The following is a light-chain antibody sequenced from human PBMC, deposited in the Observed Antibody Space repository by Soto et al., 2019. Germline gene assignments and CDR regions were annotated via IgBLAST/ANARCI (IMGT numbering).Light chain of an antibody. CDR2: GNS. CDR1: SSNIGAGYD. V-gene: IGLV1-40*01. J-gene: IGLJ1*01. Sequence: QSVLTQPPSVSGAPGQRVTISCTGSSSNIGAGYDVQWYQQLPGTAPKFIMYGNSNRPPGFPDRFSGSKSGTSASLAITGLQTEDEANYYCQSYDSSLSGYVFGTGTKLTVL. CDR3: QSYDSSLSGYV.